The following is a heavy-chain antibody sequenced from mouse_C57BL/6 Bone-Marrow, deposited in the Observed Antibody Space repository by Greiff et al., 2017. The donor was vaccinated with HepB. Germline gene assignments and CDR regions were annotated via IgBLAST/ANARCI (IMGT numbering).Heavy chain of an antibody. V-gene: IGHV1-81*01. J-gene: IGHJ4*01. CDR3: ARLKTYYRGDY. Sequence: QVHVKQSGAELARPGASVKLSCKASGYTFTSYGISWVKQRTGQGLEWIGEIYPRSGNTYYNEKFKGKATLTADKSSSTAYMELRSLTSEDSAVYFCARLKTYYRGDYWGQGTSVTVSS. CDR2: IYPRSGNT. CDR1: GYTFTSYG. D-gene: IGHD2-12*01.